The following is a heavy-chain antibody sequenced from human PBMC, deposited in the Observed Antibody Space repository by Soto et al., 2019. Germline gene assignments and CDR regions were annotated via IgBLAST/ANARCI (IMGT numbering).Heavy chain of an antibody. CDR3: ARGRAYYDFWSGYGYYYYGMDV. CDR2: MNPNSGNT. CDR1: GYTFTSYD. D-gene: IGHD3-3*01. Sequence: ASVKVFCKASGYTFTSYDINWVRQATGQGLEWMGWMNPNSGNTGYAQKFQGRVTMTRNTSISTAYMELSSLRSEDTAAYYCARGRAYYDFWSGYGYYYYGMDVWGQGTTVTVSS. V-gene: IGHV1-8*01. J-gene: IGHJ6*02.